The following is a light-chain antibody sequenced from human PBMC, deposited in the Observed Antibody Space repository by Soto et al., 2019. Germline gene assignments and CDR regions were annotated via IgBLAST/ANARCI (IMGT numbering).Light chain of an antibody. Sequence: IQLTQCPSSLSASVGDRVTITCRASKGISSYLAWYQQKPGKAPKLLIYAASTLQSGVPSRFSGSGSGTDFTLTISSLQLEDFATYYCQQLNSFGPGTKVDIK. CDR3: QQLNS. V-gene: IGKV1-9*01. CDR1: KGISSY. CDR2: AAS. J-gene: IGKJ3*01.